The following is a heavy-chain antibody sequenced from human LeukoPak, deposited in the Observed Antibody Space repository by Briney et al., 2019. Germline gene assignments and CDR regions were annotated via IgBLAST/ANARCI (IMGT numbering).Heavy chain of an antibody. J-gene: IGHJ3*02. D-gene: IGHD3-22*01. CDR3: ARLYDSSGYYPSDAFDI. CDR2: IYTSGST. CDR1: GGSISSYY. Sequence: PSETLSLTCTVSGGSISSYYWSWIRQPAEKGLEWIGRIYTSGSTNYNPSLKSRVTISVDTSKNQFSLKLSSVTAADTAVYYCARLYDSSGYYPSDAFDIWGQGTMVTVSS. V-gene: IGHV4-4*07.